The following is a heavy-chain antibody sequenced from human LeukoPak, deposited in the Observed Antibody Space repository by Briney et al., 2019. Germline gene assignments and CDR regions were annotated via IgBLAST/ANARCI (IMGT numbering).Heavy chain of an antibody. CDR2: IWYDGSNK. CDR3: ARDALGRGYYYATLDY. V-gene: IGHV3-33*01. CDR1: GFTFSSYG. D-gene: IGHD3-22*01. J-gene: IGHJ4*02. Sequence: PGRSLRLSCAASGFTFSSYGIHWVRQAPGKGLEWVAVIWYDGSNKYYADSVKGRFTISRDNSKNTLYLQMNSLRAEDTAVYYCARDALGRGYYYATLDYWGQGTLVTVSS.